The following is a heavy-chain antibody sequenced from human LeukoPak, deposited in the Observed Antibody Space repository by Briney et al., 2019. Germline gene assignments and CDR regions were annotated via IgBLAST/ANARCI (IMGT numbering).Heavy chain of an antibody. CDR2: IKSKTDGGTV. Sequence: PGGSLRLSCAASGFSFSIAWMTWVRQPPGKGLEWVGRIKSKTDGGTVDYAAPVKGRFTISRDDSINTLYLQVNSLKTEDTAMYYCIVSNYYSSGSYNFDSWGQGTLVTVSS. CDR1: GFSFSIAW. J-gene: IGHJ4*02. CDR3: IVSNYYSSGSYNFDS. V-gene: IGHV3-15*01. D-gene: IGHD3-10*01.